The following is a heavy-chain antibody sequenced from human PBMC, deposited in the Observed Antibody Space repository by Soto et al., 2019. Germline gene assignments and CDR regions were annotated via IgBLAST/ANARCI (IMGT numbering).Heavy chain of an antibody. CDR2: ISAADGHT. CDR1: GFIFTDYA. Sequence: QVHLVQSGPEVKEPGASVKVSCKTSGFIFTDYAIHWVRQAPGQRLEWMGWISAADGHTRYSPSFTGRFSITMDTSASTAYMDLNSLRSEDTAVYFCARDVSSGPYHRFDYWGQGTLVTVSS. J-gene: IGHJ4*02. CDR3: ARDVSSGPYHRFDY. V-gene: IGHV1-3*01. D-gene: IGHD3-22*01.